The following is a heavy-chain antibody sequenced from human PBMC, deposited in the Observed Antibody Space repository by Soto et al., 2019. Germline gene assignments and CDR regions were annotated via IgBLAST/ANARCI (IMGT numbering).Heavy chain of an antibody. D-gene: IGHD3-10*01. V-gene: IGHV4-59*01. CDR3: ARVGYYADY. J-gene: IGHJ4*02. Sequence: QVQLQESGPGLVKPSETLSLTCTVSGGAISSYYWSWIRQPPGKGLEWIGYIYYSGSTNYNPSLKSRVTISVDTSKNQFSLKLSSVTAADTAVYYCARVGYYADYWGQGTLVTVSS. CDR2: IYYSGST. CDR1: GGAISSYY.